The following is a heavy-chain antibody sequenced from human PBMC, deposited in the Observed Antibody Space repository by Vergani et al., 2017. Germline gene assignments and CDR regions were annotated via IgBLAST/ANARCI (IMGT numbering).Heavy chain of an antibody. CDR3: AREGGGYCSSTSCYTYYYYMDV. CDR2: SRNKARSYTT. V-gene: IGHV3-72*01. Sequence: EVQLVESGGGLVQPGGSLRLSCAASGFTLSDHVMDWVRQGPGKGLEWVGRSRNKARSYTTEYSASVKGRFTISRDDSRNSLYLQMNSLKTEDTAVYYCAREGGGYCSSTSCYTYYYYMDVWGKGTTVTVSS. CDR1: GFTLSDHV. D-gene: IGHD2-2*01. J-gene: IGHJ6*03.